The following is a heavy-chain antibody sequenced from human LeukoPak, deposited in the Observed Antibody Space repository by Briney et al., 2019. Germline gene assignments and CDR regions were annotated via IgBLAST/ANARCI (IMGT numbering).Heavy chain of an antibody. CDR1: GGSISSYY. CDR2: IYYSGST. Sequence: SETLSLTCTVSGGSISSYYWSWIRQPPGEGLEWIGYIYYSGSTNYNPSLKSRVTISVDTSKNQFSLKLSSVTAADTAVYYCARGSPYSSSFCFDYWGQGTLVTVSS. D-gene: IGHD6-6*01. V-gene: IGHV4-59*01. J-gene: IGHJ4*02. CDR3: ARGSPYSSSFCFDY.